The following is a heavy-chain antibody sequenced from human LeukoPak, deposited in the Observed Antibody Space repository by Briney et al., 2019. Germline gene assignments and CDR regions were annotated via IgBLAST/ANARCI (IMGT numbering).Heavy chain of an antibody. CDR2: ISSSGSTI. J-gene: IGHJ4*02. V-gene: IGHV3-48*03. CDR1: GFTFSSYE. D-gene: IGHD3-9*01. CDR3: ATVTGYYNFDY. Sequence: PGGSLRLSCAASGFTFSSYEVNWVRQAPGKGLEWVSYISSSGSTIYYADSVKGRFTISRDNAKNSLYLQMNSLRAEDTAVYYCATVTGYYNFDYWGQGTLVTVSS.